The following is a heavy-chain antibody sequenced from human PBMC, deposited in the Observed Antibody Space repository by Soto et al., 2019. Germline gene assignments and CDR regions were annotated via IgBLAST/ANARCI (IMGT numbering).Heavy chain of an antibody. CDR3: AKEGIRFWEWLHYCYYGMDV. V-gene: IGHV3-23*01. J-gene: IGHJ6*02. CDR2: ISGSGGST. Sequence: GGSLRLSCAASGFTFSSYAMSWVRQAPGKGLEWVSAISGSGGSTYYADSVKGRFTISRDNSKNKLYLQMNSLRAKETDVYYCAKEGIRFWEWLHYCYYGMDVWGQGTTVTVSS. D-gene: IGHD3-3*01. CDR1: GFTFSSYA.